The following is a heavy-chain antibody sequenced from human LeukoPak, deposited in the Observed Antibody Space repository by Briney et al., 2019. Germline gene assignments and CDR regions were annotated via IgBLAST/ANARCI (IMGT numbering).Heavy chain of an antibody. Sequence: ASVKVSCKSSGYAFNNYGISWVRQAPGQGLEWMGWISAYNGNTNYAQNLQGRVTMTTETATSTAYMELRGLRSDDTAVYYCARVLVVVPAATRGFDYWGQGTLVTVSS. CDR2: ISAYNGNT. V-gene: IGHV1-18*01. CDR1: GYAFNNYG. D-gene: IGHD2-2*01. J-gene: IGHJ4*02. CDR3: ARVLVVVPAATRGFDY.